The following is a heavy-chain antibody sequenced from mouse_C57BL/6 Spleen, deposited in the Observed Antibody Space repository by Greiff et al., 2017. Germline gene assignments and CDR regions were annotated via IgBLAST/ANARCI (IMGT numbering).Heavy chain of an antibody. V-gene: IGHV1-61*01. Sequence: VQLQQPGAELVRPGSSVKLSCKASGYTFTSYWMDWVKQRPGQGLEWIGNIYPSDSETHYNQKFKDKATLTVDKSSSTAYMQLSSLTAEDSAVYYCARSYYGPYAMDYWGQGTSVTVSS. CDR2: IYPSDSET. J-gene: IGHJ4*01. CDR3: ARSYYGPYAMDY. D-gene: IGHD2-10*01. CDR1: GYTFTSYW.